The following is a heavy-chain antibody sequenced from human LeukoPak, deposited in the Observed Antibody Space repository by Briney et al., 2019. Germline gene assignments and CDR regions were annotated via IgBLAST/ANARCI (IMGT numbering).Heavy chain of an antibody. J-gene: IGHJ4*02. Sequence: PSETLSLTCAVSGYSISSGYYWGWIRQPPGQGLGWRGIIYNSGSTYNNPSLKSRASLSVDTSKTQFSLELSSLTAAAPAMYCYASVMGSNTGATIEYWGQGTLVTVSS. CDR3: ASVMGSNTGATIEY. V-gene: IGHV4-38-2*01. CDR1: GYSISSGYY. CDR2: IYNSGST. D-gene: IGHD5-12*01.